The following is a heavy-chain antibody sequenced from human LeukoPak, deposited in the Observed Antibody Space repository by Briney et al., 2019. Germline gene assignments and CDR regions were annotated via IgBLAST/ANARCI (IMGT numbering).Heavy chain of an antibody. V-gene: IGHV3-48*02. CDR3: AKTSPGEWLIDS. J-gene: IGHJ4*02. D-gene: IGHD6-19*01. Sequence: GRSLRLSCAASGFTFGSYDMHWVRQAPGKGLEWLSYIGGSSDPIYYADSVRGRFTISRDNVRSSLYLQMSGLRNEDTAVYYCAKTSPGEWLIDSWGQGTLVTVSS. CDR2: IGGSSDPI. CDR1: GFTFGSYD.